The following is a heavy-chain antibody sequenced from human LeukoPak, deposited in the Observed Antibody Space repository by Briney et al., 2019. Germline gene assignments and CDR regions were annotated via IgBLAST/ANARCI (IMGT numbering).Heavy chain of an antibody. D-gene: IGHD3-9*01. CDR2: ISSSSSSI. J-gene: IGHJ4*02. V-gene: IGHV3-48*04. CDR3: ARDILTGYSNYFDY. CDR1: GFSFSSYS. Sequence: PGGSLRLSCAASGFSFSSYSMNWVRQAPGKGMEWVSYISSSSSSIHYADSVKGRFTIPRDNAKNSLYLQMNSLRVEDTAVYYCARDILTGYSNYFDYWGQGTLVTVSS.